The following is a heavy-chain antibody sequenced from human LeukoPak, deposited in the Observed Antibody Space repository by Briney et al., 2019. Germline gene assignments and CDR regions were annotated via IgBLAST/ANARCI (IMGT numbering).Heavy chain of an antibody. D-gene: IGHD1-26*01. CDR3: AKLMEGGSYYGSDY. CDR2: ISGSGGST. CDR1: GFTFSSYA. J-gene: IGHJ4*02. V-gene: IGHV3-23*01. Sequence: GGSLRLSCAASGFTFSSYAMSWVRQAPGKGLEWVSAISGSGGSTYYADSVKGRFTISRDNPKNTLYLQMNSLRAEDTAVYYCAKLMEGGSYYGSDYWGQGTLVTVSS.